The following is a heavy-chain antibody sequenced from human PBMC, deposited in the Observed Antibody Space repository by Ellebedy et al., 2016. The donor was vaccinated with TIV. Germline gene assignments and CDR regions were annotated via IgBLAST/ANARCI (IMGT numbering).Heavy chain of an antibody. CDR3: AADVGYNSGWYSLDY. CDR2: VVVGSGDT. Sequence: AASVKVSCKASGLTSTSPAMQWVRQARGQGLEWIGWVVVGSGDTVYAQKFQERVTITRDMSTSTAYMELSSLKSEDTAVYYCAADVGYNSGWYSLDYWGQGTLVTVSS. CDR1: GLTSTSPA. D-gene: IGHD6-19*01. J-gene: IGHJ4*02. V-gene: IGHV1-58*02.